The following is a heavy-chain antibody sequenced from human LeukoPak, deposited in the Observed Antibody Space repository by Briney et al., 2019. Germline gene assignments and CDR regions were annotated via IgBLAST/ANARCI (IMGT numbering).Heavy chain of an antibody. CDR1: GFTFSSYA. CDR2: ISGSGGST. V-gene: IGHV3-23*01. Sequence: PGGSLRLSCAASGFTFSSYAMSWVRQAPGKGLEWVSAISGSGGSTYYADSVKGRFTISRDNSKNTLYLQMNCLRAEDTAVYYCAKDPQDYGDSEAFDIWGQGTMVTVSS. D-gene: IGHD4-17*01. J-gene: IGHJ3*02. CDR3: AKDPQDYGDSEAFDI.